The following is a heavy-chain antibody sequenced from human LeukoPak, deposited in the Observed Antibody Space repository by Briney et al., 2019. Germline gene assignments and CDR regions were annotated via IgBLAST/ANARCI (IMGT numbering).Heavy chain of an antibody. V-gene: IGHV3-21*01. CDR2: ISSSSSYI. CDR3: ARDRNGDYYDSSGYSP. CDR1: GFTLSSYS. Sequence: GGSLRLSCAASGFTLSSYSMNWVRQAPGKGLEWVSCISSSSSYIYYADSLKGRFTISRDNAKNSLYLQMNSLRAEDTAVYYCARDRNGDYYDSSGYSPWGQGTLVTVSS. J-gene: IGHJ4*02. D-gene: IGHD3-22*01.